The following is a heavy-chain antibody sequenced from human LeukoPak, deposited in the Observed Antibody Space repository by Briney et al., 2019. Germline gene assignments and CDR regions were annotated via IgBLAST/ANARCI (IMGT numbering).Heavy chain of an antibody. CDR1: GSTVSSNY. D-gene: IGHD3-22*01. Sequence: PGGSLRLSCAASGSTVSSNYMSWVRQAPGKGLEWVSVIYSGGSTYYADSVKGRFTISRDNSKNTLYLQMNSLRAEDTAVYYCARGGLLEGDYYDSTDEGGKYYFDYWGQGTLVTVSS. CDR3: ARGGLLEGDYYDSTDEGGKYYFDY. J-gene: IGHJ4*02. V-gene: IGHV3-53*01. CDR2: IYSGGST.